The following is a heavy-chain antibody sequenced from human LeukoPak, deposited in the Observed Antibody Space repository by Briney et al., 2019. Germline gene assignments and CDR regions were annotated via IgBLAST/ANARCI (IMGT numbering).Heavy chain of an antibody. CDR1: GGSISSGGYY. J-gene: IGHJ4*02. CDR3: ARARTDDSSGYFDY. Sequence: SQTLSLTCTVSGGSISSGGYYWSWIRQHPGKGLEWSVYIYYSGSTYYTPSLKSRLTISVDTSKNQFSLKLSSVTVPDTAVYYCARARTDDSSGYFDYWGQGTLVTVSS. V-gene: IGHV4-31*03. D-gene: IGHD3-22*01. CDR2: IYYSGST.